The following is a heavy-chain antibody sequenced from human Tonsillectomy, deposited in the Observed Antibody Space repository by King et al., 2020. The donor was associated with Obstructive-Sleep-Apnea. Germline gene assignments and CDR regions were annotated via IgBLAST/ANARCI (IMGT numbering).Heavy chain of an antibody. D-gene: IGHD6-19*01. CDR1: GGSISSCSYY. J-gene: IGHJ6*02. CDR2: IYYSGST. CDR3: ARGVAVAGKVGLIYYGMDV. V-gene: IGHV4-39*07. Sequence: QLQESGPGLVKPSETLSLTCTVSGGSISSCSYYWGWIRQPPGKGLEWIGSIYYSGSTYYNPSLKSRVTISVDTSKNQFSLKLSSVTAADTAVYYCARGVAVAGKVGLIYYGMDVWGQGTTVTVSS.